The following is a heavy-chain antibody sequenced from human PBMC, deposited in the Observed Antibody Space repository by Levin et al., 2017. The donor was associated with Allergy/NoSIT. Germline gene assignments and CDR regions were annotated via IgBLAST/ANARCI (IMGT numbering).Heavy chain of an antibody. V-gene: IGHV4-34*01. CDR2: INHSGST. D-gene: IGHD3-10*01. J-gene: IGHJ4*02. Sequence: SETLSLTCAVYGGSFSGYYWSWIRQPPGKGLEWIGEINHSGSTNYNPSLKSRVTISVDTSKNQFSLKLSSVTAADTAVYYCARLQVDYGSGSYRVFDYWGQGTLVTVSS. CDR3: ARLQVDYGSGSYRVFDY. CDR1: GGSFSGYY.